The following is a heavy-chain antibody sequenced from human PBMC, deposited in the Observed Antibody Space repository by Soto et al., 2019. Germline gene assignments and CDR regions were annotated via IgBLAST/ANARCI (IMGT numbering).Heavy chain of an antibody. Sequence: GGSLRLSCAASGFIFTSYSMVWVRQAPGKGLEWVSSISSRSDSIYYADSVKGRFTISRDNAQNSLYLQMNSLRAEDTAVYYCARGSMITFGGVIAKAGIDYWGQGTLVTVPQ. J-gene: IGHJ4*02. CDR3: ARGSMITFGGVIAKAGIDY. CDR2: ISSRSDSI. CDR1: GFIFTSYS. D-gene: IGHD3-16*02. V-gene: IGHV3-21*01.